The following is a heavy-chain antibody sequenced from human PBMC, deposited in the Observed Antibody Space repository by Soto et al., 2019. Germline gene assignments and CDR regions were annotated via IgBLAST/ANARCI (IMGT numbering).Heavy chain of an antibody. Sequence: PSETLSLTCTVSGGSISSGGYYWSWIRQHPGKGLEWIGYIFYSGSSYYSPSLRSRVTMSVDTPKNQFSLRLSSVTAADTAVYYCARGKAVQLWLLAYWGQGTLVTVSS. CDR2: IFYSGSS. J-gene: IGHJ4*02. CDR3: ARGKAVQLWLLAY. D-gene: IGHD5-18*01. V-gene: IGHV4-31*03. CDR1: GGSISSGGYY.